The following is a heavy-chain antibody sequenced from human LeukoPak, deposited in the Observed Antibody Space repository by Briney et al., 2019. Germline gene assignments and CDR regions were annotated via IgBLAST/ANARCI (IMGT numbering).Heavy chain of an antibody. Sequence: PSVTLSLTCTVSGYSISNGYYWDWIRQPPGRGLEWIGNIYRSGSTSYNPSLKSRVTISVDTSKNQFSLKVNSVTAADTAVYYCARRHSSGWFYYWGQGTLVTVSS. CDR1: GYSISNGYY. CDR2: IYRSGST. CDR3: ARRHSSGWFYY. V-gene: IGHV4-38-2*02. J-gene: IGHJ4*02. D-gene: IGHD6-19*01.